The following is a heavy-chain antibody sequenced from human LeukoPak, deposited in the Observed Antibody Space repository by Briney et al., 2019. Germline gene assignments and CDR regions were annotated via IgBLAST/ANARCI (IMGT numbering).Heavy chain of an antibody. CDR2: ISGTGGTT. V-gene: IGHV3-23*01. CDR1: GFTFSSSA. J-gene: IGHJ4*02. Sequence: PGGSLRLSCVASGFTFSSSAMSWVRQAPGKGLEWVSGISGTGGTTYYADSVKGRFTISRDNSKNTLYLQMNSLRAEDTAVYHCAKGRTYFDYWGQGTLVTVSS. CDR3: AKGRTYFDY.